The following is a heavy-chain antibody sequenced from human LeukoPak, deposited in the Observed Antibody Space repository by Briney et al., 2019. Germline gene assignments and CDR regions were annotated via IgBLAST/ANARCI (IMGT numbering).Heavy chain of an antibody. CDR2: INNDGSST. D-gene: IGHD3-3*01. CDR1: GFIFGDHW. V-gene: IGHV3-74*01. Sequence: PGGSRRLACAAAGFIFGDHWMHWVRQAPGKGLVWLSRINNDGSSTIYADSVKGRFTFSRDNAENTLFLEMSSLRVEDTAVYYCVRERNNFWSGHHSIFDSWGQGTLVTVSS. J-gene: IGHJ4*02. CDR3: VRERNNFWSGHHSIFDS.